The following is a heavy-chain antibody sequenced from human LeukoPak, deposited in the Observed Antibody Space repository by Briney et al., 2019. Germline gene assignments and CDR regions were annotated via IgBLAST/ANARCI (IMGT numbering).Heavy chain of an antibody. CDR1: GFSFDDYG. Sequence: GGSLRLSCAASGFSFDDYGMSWVRQPPGKGMECVSGINWNGGSTGYADSVKGRFTISRDNAKNSLYLQMNSLRAEDTALYYCARGRGSYSPYYFDYWGQGTLVTVSS. CDR3: ARGRGSYSPYYFDY. D-gene: IGHD1-26*01. V-gene: IGHV3-20*04. CDR2: INWNGGST. J-gene: IGHJ4*02.